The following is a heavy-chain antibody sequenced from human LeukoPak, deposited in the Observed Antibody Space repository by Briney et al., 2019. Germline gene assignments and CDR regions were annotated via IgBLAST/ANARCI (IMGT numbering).Heavy chain of an antibody. Sequence: GASVKVSCKASGYMFGGFPINWVRQAPGQGLEWLGWINPNSGGTKYAQKFQGRVTLSRDTSISTVYLELSRLRLDDTAVYFCARNHCLVVPGNDFLACGMDVWGQGTTVTVSS. J-gene: IGHJ6*02. V-gene: IGHV1-2*02. CDR3: ARNHCLVVPGNDFLACGMDV. CDR2: INPNSGGT. CDR1: GYMFGGFP. D-gene: IGHD1-1*01.